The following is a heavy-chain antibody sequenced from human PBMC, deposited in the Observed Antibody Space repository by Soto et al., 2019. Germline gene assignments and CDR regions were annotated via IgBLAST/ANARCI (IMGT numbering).Heavy chain of an antibody. CDR1: GGTFSSYT. CDR2: IIPILGIA. J-gene: IGHJ4*02. CDR3: ARSNIAVAGGFDY. D-gene: IGHD6-19*01. Sequence: GASLKVSCKASGGTFSSYTISWVRQAPGQGLEWMGRIIPILGIANYAQKFQGRVTITADKSTSTAYMELSSLRSEDTAVYYCARSNIAVAGGFDYWSQGTLVTVSS. V-gene: IGHV1-69*02.